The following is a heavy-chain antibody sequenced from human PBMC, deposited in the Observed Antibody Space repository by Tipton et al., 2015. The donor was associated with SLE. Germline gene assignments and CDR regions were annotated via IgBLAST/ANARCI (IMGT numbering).Heavy chain of an antibody. Sequence: TLSLTCTVSGGSISSSSYYWGWIRQPPGKGLEWIGSIYYSGSTYYNPSLKSRVTISVDTSKNQFSLKLSSVTAADTAVYYCAREIRFLEWSSYYYYMDVWGKGTTVTVSS. V-gene: IGHV4-39*07. D-gene: IGHD3-3*01. J-gene: IGHJ6*03. CDR1: GGSISSSSYY. CDR3: AREIRFLEWSSYYYYMDV. CDR2: IYYSGST.